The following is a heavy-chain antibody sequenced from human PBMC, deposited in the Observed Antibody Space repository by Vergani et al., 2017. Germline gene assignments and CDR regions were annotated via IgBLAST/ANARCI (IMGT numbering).Heavy chain of an antibody. CDR1: GGSISSYY. J-gene: IGHJ4*02. CDR2: IYYSGST. D-gene: IGHD6-13*01. CDR3: ARGRAAATPFDY. Sequence: QVQLQESGPGLVKPSETLSLTCTVSGGSISSYYWSWIRQPPGKGLEWIGYIYYSGSTNYNPSLKSRVTISVDTSKNQFSLKLSSVTAADTAVYYCARGRAAATPFDYWGQGTLVTVSS. V-gene: IGHV4-59*01.